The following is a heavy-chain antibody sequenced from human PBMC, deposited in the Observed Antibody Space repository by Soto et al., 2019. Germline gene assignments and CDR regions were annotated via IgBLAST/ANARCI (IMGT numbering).Heavy chain of an antibody. V-gene: IGHV4-34*01. CDR2: INESGST. Sequence: QVQLQQWGAGLVKPSETLSLSCAVYGQSFSGHSWAWIRQPPGKGLEWIGAINESGSTYYNPSRKSRVTIPTDTSKNQFSLKLSSVSAADTAAYFCARGSGIVALPGELEDVNYDYWGQGTLVNVSS. CDR3: ARGSGIVALPGELEDVNYDY. CDR1: GQSFSGHS. J-gene: IGHJ4*02. D-gene: IGHD1-1*01.